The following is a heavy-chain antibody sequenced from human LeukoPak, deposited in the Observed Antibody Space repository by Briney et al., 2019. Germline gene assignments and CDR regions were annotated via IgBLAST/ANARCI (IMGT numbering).Heavy chain of an antibody. Sequence: SETLSLNCTVSGGSISSYYWSWIRQPPGKGLEWIGYIYTSGSTNYNPSLKSRVTISVDTSKNQFSLKLSSVTAADTAVYYCARHHGYYDYWGQGTLVTVSS. CDR2: IYTSGST. CDR3: ARHHGYYDY. CDR1: GGSISSYY. V-gene: IGHV4-4*09. J-gene: IGHJ4*02.